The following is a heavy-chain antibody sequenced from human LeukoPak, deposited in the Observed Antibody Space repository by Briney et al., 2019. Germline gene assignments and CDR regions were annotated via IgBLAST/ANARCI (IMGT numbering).Heavy chain of an antibody. V-gene: IGHV4-4*02. CDR3: ARGLYDYYFDY. Sequence: SEALSLTCGVSGGSISSSNWWSWVRQPPGKGLEWIGEIYHSGSTNYNPSLKSRVTMSVDTSKNQFSLKLRSVTAADTAVYYCARGLYDYYFDYWGQGTLVTVSS. CDR1: GGSISSSNW. D-gene: IGHD3-3*01. CDR2: IYHSGST. J-gene: IGHJ4*02.